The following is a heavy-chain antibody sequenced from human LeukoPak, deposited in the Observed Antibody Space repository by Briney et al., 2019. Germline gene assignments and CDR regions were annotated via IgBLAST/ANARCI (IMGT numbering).Heavy chain of an antibody. CDR1: GGSITSYY. V-gene: IGHV4-59*08. CDR3: ARKDHPYNWFDP. D-gene: IGHD1-14*01. Sequence: KPSETLSLTCTVSGGSITSYYWSWIRQPPGKGLEWIGYIYYSGSTNYNPSLKSRVTISVDTSKNQFSLRLTSVTAADTAVYYCARKDHPYNWFDPWGQGTLVTVSS. J-gene: IGHJ5*02. CDR2: IYYSGST.